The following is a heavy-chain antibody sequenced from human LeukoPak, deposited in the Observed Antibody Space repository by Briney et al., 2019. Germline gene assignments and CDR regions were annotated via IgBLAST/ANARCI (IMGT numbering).Heavy chain of an antibody. CDR3: GRDSRWAQPDH. CDR1: GFTFSSYA. CDR2: ITGSGGST. Sequence: AGGSLRLSCAASGFTFSSYAMSWVRQAPGKGLEWVSGITGSGGSTYYADSVKGRFTISRDNSKNTVYLQINSLTAEDTAVYYCGRDSRWAQPDHWGQGTLVTVSS. V-gene: IGHV3-23*01. J-gene: IGHJ4*02. D-gene: IGHD5-24*01.